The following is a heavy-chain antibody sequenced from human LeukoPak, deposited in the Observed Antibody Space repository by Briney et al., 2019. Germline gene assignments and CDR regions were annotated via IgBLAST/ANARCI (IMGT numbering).Heavy chain of an antibody. V-gene: IGHV1-2*02. Sequence: ASVKVSFTASGYTFTGYYMHWVREAPGQGLEWMGWINPNSGGTNYAQKFQGRVTMTRDTSISTAYMELSRLRSDDTAVYYCARDRGGKQCSLGYWGQGTLVTVSS. CDR1: GYTFTGYY. D-gene: IGHD6-19*01. CDR3: ARDRGGKQCSLGY. CDR2: INPNSGGT. J-gene: IGHJ4*02.